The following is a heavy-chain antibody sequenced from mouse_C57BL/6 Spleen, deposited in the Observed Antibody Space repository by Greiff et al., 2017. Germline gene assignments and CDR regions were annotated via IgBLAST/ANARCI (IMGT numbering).Heavy chain of an antibody. CDR2: IDPENGDT. J-gene: IGHJ1*03. CDR3: TTGAHWYFDV. V-gene: IGHV14-4*01. Sequence: EVKLQQSGAELVRPGASVKLSCTASGFNIKDDYMHWVKQRPEQGLEWIGWIDPENGDTEYASKFQGKATITADTSSNTAYLQLSSLTSEDTAVYYCTTGAHWYFDVWGTGTTVTVSS. CDR1: GFNIKDDY.